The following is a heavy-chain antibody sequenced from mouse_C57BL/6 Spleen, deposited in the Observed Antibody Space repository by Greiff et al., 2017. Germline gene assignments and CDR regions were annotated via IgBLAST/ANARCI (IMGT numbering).Heavy chain of an antibody. J-gene: IGHJ3*01. CDR2: IRLKSDNYAT. CDR3: TGGVYYVLAY. V-gene: IGHV6-3*01. Sequence: EVKLMESGGGLVQPGGSMKLSCVASGFTFSNYWMNWVRQSPEKGLEWVAQIRLKSDNYATHYAESVKGRFTISRDDSKSSVYLQMNNLSAEDTGIYYCTGGVYYVLAYWGQGTLVTVSA. CDR1: GFTFSNYW. D-gene: IGHD1-1*01.